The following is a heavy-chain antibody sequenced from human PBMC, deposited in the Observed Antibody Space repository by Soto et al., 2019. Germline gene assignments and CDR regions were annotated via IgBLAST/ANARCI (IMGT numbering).Heavy chain of an antibody. CDR2: IWYDGSNK. J-gene: IGHJ1*01. CDR1: GFTFSSYG. Sequence: PGGSLRLSCAASGFTFSSYGMHWVRQAPGKGLKWVAVIWYDGSNKYYADSVKGRFTISRDNSKNTLYLQMNSLRAEDTAVYYCATTPVYCSGGSCYSKYFQHWGQGTLVTVSS. D-gene: IGHD2-15*01. V-gene: IGHV3-33*01. CDR3: ATTPVYCSGGSCYSKYFQH.